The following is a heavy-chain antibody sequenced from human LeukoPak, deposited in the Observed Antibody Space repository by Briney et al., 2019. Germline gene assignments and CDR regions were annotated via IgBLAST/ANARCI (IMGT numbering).Heavy chain of an antibody. V-gene: IGHV3-7*02. CDR1: GFTFSDHY. J-gene: IGHJ6*02. CDR3: AKNGGPHGMDV. Sequence: VQPGGSLRLSCAASGFTFSDHYMDWVRQAPGKGLEWVANIKHDGSETNYVDSVKGRFTISRDNAKNSLHLQMNSLRVEDTAVYYCAKNGGPHGMDVWGQGTTVTVSS. CDR2: IKHDGSET. D-gene: IGHD3-16*01.